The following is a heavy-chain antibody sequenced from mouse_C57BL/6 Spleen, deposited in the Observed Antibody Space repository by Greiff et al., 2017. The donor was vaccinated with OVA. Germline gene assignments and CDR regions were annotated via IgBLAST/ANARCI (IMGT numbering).Heavy chain of an antibody. D-gene: IGHD2-3*01. Sequence: VQLQQSGPELVKPGASVKISCKASGYAFSSSWMNWVQQRPGKGLEWLGRIYPGDGDTNYNGKFKGKATLTADKSSSTAYMQLSSLTSEDSAVYFCARRGYWIDYWGQGTTLTVSS. V-gene: IGHV1-82*01. CDR2: IYPGDGDT. CDR1: GYAFSSSW. CDR3: ARRGYWIDY. J-gene: IGHJ2*01.